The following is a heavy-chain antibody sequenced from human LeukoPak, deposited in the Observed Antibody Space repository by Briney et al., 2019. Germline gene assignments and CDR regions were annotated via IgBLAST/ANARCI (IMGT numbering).Heavy chain of an antibody. V-gene: IGHV4-59*01. CDR3: ARDYYSRFDP. CDR2: IYYSGST. CDR1: GGSLSSYY. Sequence: SETLSLTCTVSGGSLSSYYWSWIRQPPGKGLEWIGYIYYSGSTYYNPPLKSRVTISVDTSKNQFSLKLSSVTAADTAVYYCARDYYSRFDPWGQGTLVTVSS. D-gene: IGHD3-22*01. J-gene: IGHJ5*02.